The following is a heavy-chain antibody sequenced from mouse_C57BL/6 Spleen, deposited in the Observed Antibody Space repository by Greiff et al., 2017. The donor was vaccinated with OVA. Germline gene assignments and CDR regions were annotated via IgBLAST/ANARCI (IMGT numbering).Heavy chain of an antibody. J-gene: IGHJ2*01. CDR3: ARRTMVTTYFDY. Sequence: QVQLQQPGAELVKPGASVKMSCKASGYTFTSYWITWVKQRPGQGLEWIGDIYPGSGSTNYNEKFKSKATLTVDTSSSTAYMQLSSLTSEDSAVYYCARRTMVTTYFDYWGQGTTLTVSS. V-gene: IGHV1-55*01. CDR2: IYPGSGST. CDR1: GYTFTSYW. D-gene: IGHD2-2*01.